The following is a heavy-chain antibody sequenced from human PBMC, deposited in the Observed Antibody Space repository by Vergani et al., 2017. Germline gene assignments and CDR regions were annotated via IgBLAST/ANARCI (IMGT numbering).Heavy chain of an antibody. J-gene: IGHJ5*02. CDR2: IYPGDSDT. CDR1: GYSFTSYW. CDR3: ARHAYWGSSSRWFDP. Sequence: EVQLVQSGAEVKKPGESLRISCKGSGYSFTSYWIGWVRQMPGKGLEWMGIIYPGDSDTRYSPSFQGQVTISADKSIRTAYLQWSSLKASDTAMYYCARHAYWGSSSRWFDPWGQGTLVTVSS. V-gene: IGHV5-51*01. D-gene: IGHD7-27*01.